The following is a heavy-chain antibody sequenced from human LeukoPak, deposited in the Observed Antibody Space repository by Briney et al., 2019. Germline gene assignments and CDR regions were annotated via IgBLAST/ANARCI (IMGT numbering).Heavy chain of an antibody. V-gene: IGHV4-30-4*01. J-gene: IGHJ4*02. CDR2: IYYSGST. Sequence: SETLSLTCTVSGGSISSGDYYWSWIRQPPGKGLEWIGYIYYSGSTYYNPSLRSRVTISVDTSKNQFSLQLNSVTPEDTAVYYCARDNGYSYGDYFDYWGQGTLVTVSS. CDR3: ARDNGYSYGDYFDY. CDR1: GGSISSGDYY. D-gene: IGHD5-18*01.